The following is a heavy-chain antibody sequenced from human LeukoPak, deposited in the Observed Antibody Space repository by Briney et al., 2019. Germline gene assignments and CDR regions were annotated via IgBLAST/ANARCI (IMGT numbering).Heavy chain of an antibody. Sequence: GGSLRLSRAASGFTFSSYAMSWVGQAPGKGLEWVSAISGSGGSTYYADSVKGRFTISRDNSKNTLYLQMNSLRAEDTAVYYCAKSITMIVVPLEYFDYWGQGTLVTVSS. CDR2: ISGSGGST. V-gene: IGHV3-23*01. CDR1: GFTFSSYA. J-gene: IGHJ4*02. D-gene: IGHD3-22*01. CDR3: AKSITMIVVPLEYFDY.